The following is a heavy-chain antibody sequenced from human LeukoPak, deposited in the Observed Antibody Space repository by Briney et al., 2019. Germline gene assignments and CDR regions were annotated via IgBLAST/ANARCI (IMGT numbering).Heavy chain of an antibody. D-gene: IGHD2-21*02. V-gene: IGHV3-7*02. CDR2: IKQDGSEK. J-gene: IGHJ4*02. CDR3: ARVVVTATRFDY. Sequence: GGSLRLSCAASGFIFSSYWMSWVRQAPGKGLEWVANIKQDGSEKYYVDSVKGRFTISRDNAKNSLYLQMDSLRAEDTAVYYCARVVVTATRFDYWGQGTLVTVSS. CDR1: GFIFSSYW.